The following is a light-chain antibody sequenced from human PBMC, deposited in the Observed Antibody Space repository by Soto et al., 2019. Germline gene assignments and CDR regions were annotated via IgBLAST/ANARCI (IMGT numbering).Light chain of an antibody. CDR3: MQGTHPFT. V-gene: IGKV2-30*01. CDR1: QSRLCSDGNSY. Sequence: DVVMTKSPLSLPVTLGQPASLSCRSSQSRLCSDGNSYLNWFQQRPGQSPRRLLYKVSNRDSGVPDRFSGSGSGTDFTLKISRVEAEDVGVYYCMQGTHPFTFGHGTRLEIK. CDR2: KVS. J-gene: IGKJ5*01.